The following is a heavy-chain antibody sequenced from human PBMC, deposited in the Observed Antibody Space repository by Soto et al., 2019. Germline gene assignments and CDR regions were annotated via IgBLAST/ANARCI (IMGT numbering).Heavy chain of an antibody. J-gene: IGHJ5*02. CDR2: IYYSVSI. CDR1: GGSISSSSYY. CDR3: ARHQSHSSSYVDP. D-gene: IGHD6-13*01. V-gene: IGHV4-39*01. Sequence: SETLSLTCTVSGGSISSSSYYWGWIRQPPGKGLEWIGSIYYSVSIYYNPSLKSRVTISVDTSKNQFSLKLSSVTAVDTAVYYCARHQSHSSSYVDPWGQGTLVTVSS.